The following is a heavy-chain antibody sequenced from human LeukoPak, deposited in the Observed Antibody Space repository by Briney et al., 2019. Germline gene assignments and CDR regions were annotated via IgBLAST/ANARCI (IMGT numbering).Heavy chain of an antibody. D-gene: IGHD3-9*01. Sequence: GRSLRLSCAASGFTFSSYGMHWVRQAPGKGLEWVAVISYDGSNKYYADSVKGRFTISRDNSKNTLYLQMNSLRAEDTAVYYCARSSTGMRYFDWFAADYWGQGTLVTVSS. CDR1: GFTFSSYG. CDR3: ARSSTGMRYFDWFAADY. CDR2: ISYDGSNK. J-gene: IGHJ4*02. V-gene: IGHV3-30-3*01.